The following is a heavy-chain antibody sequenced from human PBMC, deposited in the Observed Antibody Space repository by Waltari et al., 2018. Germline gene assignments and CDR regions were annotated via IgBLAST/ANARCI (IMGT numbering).Heavy chain of an antibody. CDR2: INHSGST. Sequence: QVQLQQWGAGLLKPSETLSLTCAVYGGSFSGYYWSWIRQPPGKGLEWIGEINHSGSTNYNPSLKSRVTISVDTSKNQFSLKLSSVTAADTVVYYCARAFLWPLGWFDPWGQGTLVTVSS. CDR3: ARAFLWPLGWFDP. J-gene: IGHJ5*02. D-gene: IGHD3-10*01. CDR1: GGSFSGYY. V-gene: IGHV4-34*01.